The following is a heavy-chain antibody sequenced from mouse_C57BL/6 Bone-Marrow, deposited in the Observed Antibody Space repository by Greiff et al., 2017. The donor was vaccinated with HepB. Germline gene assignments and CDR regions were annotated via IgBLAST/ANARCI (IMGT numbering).Heavy chain of an antibody. CDR2: IDPSDSYT. CDR1: GYTFTSYW. J-gene: IGHJ3*01. Sequence: VQLQQPGAELVMPGASVKLSCKASGYTFTSYWMHWVKQRPGQGLEWIGEIDPSDSYTNYNQKFKGKSTLTVDKSSSTAYMQLSSLTSEDSAVYYCARRSGSSYEGFAYWGQGTLVTVSA. V-gene: IGHV1-69*01. D-gene: IGHD1-1*01. CDR3: ARRSGSSYEGFAY.